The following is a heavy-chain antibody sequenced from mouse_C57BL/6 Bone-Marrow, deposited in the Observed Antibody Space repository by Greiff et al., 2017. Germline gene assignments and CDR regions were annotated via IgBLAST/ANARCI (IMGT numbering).Heavy chain of an antibody. Sequence: VQLQQSGAELARPGASVKLSCKASGYTFTSYGISWVKQRTGQGLEWIGEIYPRSGNTYYNEKFKGKATLTADKSSSTAYMELRSLTSEDSAVYFCSRWAYYSNYGGAMDYWGQGTSVTVSS. CDR2: IYPRSGNT. J-gene: IGHJ4*01. D-gene: IGHD2-5*01. V-gene: IGHV1-81*01. CDR3: SRWAYYSNYGGAMDY. CDR1: GYTFTSYG.